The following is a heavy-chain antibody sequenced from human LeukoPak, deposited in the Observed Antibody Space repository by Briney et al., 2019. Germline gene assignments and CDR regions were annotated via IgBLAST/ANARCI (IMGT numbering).Heavy chain of an antibody. CDR3: ARDSGYDLNCFDP. Sequence: ASETLSLTCTVSGGSISSYYWSWIRQPAGKGLEWIGRIYTSGNTNYNPSLESRVTMSRDTSRNQFSLKLRSVTAADTAVYYCARDSGYDLNCFDPWGQGALVTVSS. V-gene: IGHV4-4*07. CDR1: GGSISSYY. D-gene: IGHD5-12*01. J-gene: IGHJ5*02. CDR2: IYTSGNT.